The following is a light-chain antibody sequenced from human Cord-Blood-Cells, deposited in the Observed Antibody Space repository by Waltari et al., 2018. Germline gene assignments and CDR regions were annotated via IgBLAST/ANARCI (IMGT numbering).Light chain of an antibody. CDR2: RNN. CDR3: AAWDDSLSGYV. V-gene: IGLV1-47*01. CDR1: SSNIRMTH. Sequence: QSVLTQPPSASGTPGPRVTITCSGSSSNIRMTHVYWSQQLPGTAPKLLIYRNNQRPSGVPDRFSGSKSGNSASLAISGLRSEDEADYYCAAWDDSLSGYVFGTGTKVTVL. J-gene: IGLJ1*01.